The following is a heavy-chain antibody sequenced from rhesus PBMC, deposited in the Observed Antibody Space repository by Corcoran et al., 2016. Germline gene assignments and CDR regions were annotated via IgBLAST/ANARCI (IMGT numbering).Heavy chain of an antibody. V-gene: IGHV4-127*01. CDR1: GYSISSGYG. D-gene: IGHD6-31*01. Sequence: QVQLQESGPGLVKPSETLSLTCAASGYSISSGYGWGWIRQPPGKGLEWIGKIYGGSGSTYYNPSPKDRVTVSYDASKNRFSLKLSAVTAADTAVYYCARDFSGYSSGWYYFDYWGQGVLVTVSS. CDR3: ARDFSGYSSGWYYFDY. J-gene: IGHJ4*01. CDR2: IYGGSGST.